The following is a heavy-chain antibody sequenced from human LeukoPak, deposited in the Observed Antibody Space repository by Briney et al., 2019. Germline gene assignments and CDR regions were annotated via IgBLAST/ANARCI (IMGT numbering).Heavy chain of an antibody. J-gene: IGHJ4*02. CDR3: ARRGSSWSIDY. V-gene: IGHV4-61*08. D-gene: IGHD6-13*01. Sequence: SETLSLTCTVSGGSISSGGYYWSWIRQPPGKGLEWIGYIYYSGSTNYNPSLKSRVTISVDTSKNQFSLKLSSVTAADTAVYYCARRGSSWSIDYWGQGTLVTVSS. CDR1: GGSISSGGYY. CDR2: IYYSGST.